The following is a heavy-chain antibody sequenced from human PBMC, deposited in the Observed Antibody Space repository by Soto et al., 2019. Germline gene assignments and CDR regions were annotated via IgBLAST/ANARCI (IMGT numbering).Heavy chain of an antibody. CDR2: IYYSRNT. J-gene: IGHJ5*01. D-gene: IGHD2-21*01. CDR1: GDSVTSGDYY. CDR3: ARIPAGPCISCCFDP. V-gene: IGHV4-61*08. Sequence: SETLSLTCTVSGDSVTSGDYYWSWIRQPPAKGLEWIGYIYYSRNTNYSPSLKSRVAISLDTSHNQFSLKLSSVTAADTAVYFCARIPAGPCISCCFDPWGKGTMVTVSS.